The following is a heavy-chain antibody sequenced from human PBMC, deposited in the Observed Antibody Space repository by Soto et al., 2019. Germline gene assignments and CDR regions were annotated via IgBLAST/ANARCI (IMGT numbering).Heavy chain of an antibody. CDR3: VKGEYYYDSSGYYPFDY. Sequence: LRLSCAASGFTFRSYAMHWVRQAPGKGLEYVSSISTNGGSTHYADSVKGRFTISRDNSKNTQYLQMSSLRADDTAVYYCVKGEYYYDSSGYYPFDYWGQGTLVTVSS. D-gene: IGHD3-22*01. CDR2: ISTNGGST. V-gene: IGHV3-64D*06. J-gene: IGHJ4*02. CDR1: GFTFRSYA.